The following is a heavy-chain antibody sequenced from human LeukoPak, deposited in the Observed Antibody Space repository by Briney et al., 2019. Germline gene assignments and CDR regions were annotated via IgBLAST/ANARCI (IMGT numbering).Heavy chain of an antibody. Sequence: PGGSLRLSCAASGFTFRNYWMGWVRRAPGKGLEWVANTKPDGSAEYYADSVRGRFTTSRDNANNFLYLQMNSLRAEDTAVYYCARDGGLDTNFGYWGQGTLVTVSS. V-gene: IGHV3-7*01. D-gene: IGHD2-15*01. CDR3: ARDGGLDTNFGY. CDR2: TKPDGSAE. CDR1: GFTFRNYW. J-gene: IGHJ4*02.